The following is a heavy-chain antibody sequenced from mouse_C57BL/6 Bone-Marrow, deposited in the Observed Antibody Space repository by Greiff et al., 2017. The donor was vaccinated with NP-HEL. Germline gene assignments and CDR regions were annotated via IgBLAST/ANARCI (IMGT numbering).Heavy chain of an antibody. J-gene: IGHJ3*01. V-gene: IGHV1-55*01. CDR1: GYTFTSYW. CDR2: IYPGSGST. CDR3: ARAGYYYGSSPFAY. D-gene: IGHD1-1*01. Sequence: VQLQQPGAELVKPGASVKMSCKASGYTFTSYWITWVKQRPGQGLEWIGDIYPGSGSTNYNEKFKSKATLTVDTSSSTAYMQLSSLTSEDSAVYYCARAGYYYGSSPFAYGGRGTLVTVSA.